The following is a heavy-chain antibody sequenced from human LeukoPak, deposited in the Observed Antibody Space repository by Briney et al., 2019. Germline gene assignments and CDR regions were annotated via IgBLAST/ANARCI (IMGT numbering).Heavy chain of an antibody. CDR2: IYYSGST. D-gene: IGHD3-22*01. Sequence: SETLSLTCTVSGGSITSSGYYWAWIRQPPGKGLEWIGCIYYSGSTYYSPSLKSRVTISVDTSKNQFSLKMSSVTAADTAAYYCAGGSDYESSGGDYWGQGTLVTVSS. V-gene: IGHV4-39*01. CDR1: GGSITSSGYY. CDR3: AGGSDYESSGGDY. J-gene: IGHJ4*02.